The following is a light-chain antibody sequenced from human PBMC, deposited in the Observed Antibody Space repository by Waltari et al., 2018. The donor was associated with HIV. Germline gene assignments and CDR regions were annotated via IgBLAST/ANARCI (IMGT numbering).Light chain of an antibody. Sequence: QSALPQPASVSGSPGQSITISCTGTSSDVGSYNLVSWYQQHPGKAPKLIIYEVSKRPSGVSNRFSGSKSGNTASLTISGLQAEDEADYYCCSYAGSSTYVFGTGTKVTVL. CDR2: EVS. CDR1: SSDVGSYNL. J-gene: IGLJ1*01. V-gene: IGLV2-23*02. CDR3: CSYAGSSTYV.